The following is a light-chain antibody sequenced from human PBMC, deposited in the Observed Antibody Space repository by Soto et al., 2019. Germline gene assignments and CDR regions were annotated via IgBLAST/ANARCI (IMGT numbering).Light chain of an antibody. CDR1: QSVGNF. V-gene: IGKV3-11*01. CDR3: QQRSNWPPLT. Sequence: EVVLTQSPAILSLSPVERATLSCMASQSVGNFLTWYQQKPGQAPRLLIYDASTRATGIPARFSGSGSGTDFTLTISSLEPEDFAVYYCQQRSNWPPLTFGGGTKVDIK. CDR2: DAS. J-gene: IGKJ4*01.